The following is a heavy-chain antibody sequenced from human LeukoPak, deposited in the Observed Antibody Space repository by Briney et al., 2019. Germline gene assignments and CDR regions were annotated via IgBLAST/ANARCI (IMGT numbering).Heavy chain of an antibody. Sequence: KPSETLSLTSTVSGYSIICRYYWASIRQPPGEGVEWIWSIYHGGSTYYKPSLKSRVTISIDTSKNQFYLKLSSVTAVDTAVYYCARVRLWDYFDYWGQGTLVTVSS. CDR2: IYHGGST. J-gene: IGHJ4*02. CDR1: GYSIICRYY. CDR3: ARVRLWDYFDY. V-gene: IGHV4-38-2*02. D-gene: IGHD5-18*01.